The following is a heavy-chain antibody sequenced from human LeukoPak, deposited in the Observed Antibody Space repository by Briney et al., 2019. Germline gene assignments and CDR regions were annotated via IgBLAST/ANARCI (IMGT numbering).Heavy chain of an antibody. J-gene: IGHJ6*02. CDR3: ARVRTENYYYYDGMDV. CDR2: IYYSGST. V-gene: IGHV4-61*08. Sequence: PSETLSLTCAVSGGSISSGGYSWSWIRQPPGKGLEWIGYIYYSGSTNYSPSLKSRVTISVDTSKNQFSLKLSSVTAADTAVYYCARVRTENYYYYDGMDVWGQGTTVTVSS. CDR1: GGSISSGGYS.